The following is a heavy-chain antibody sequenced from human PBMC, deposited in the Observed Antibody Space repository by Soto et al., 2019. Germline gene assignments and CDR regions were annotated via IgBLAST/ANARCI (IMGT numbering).Heavy chain of an antibody. J-gene: IGHJ4*02. Sequence: EVQLVESGGGLVKPGGSLRLSCATSGFTFSSYSMKWIRQAPGKGLEWVSTITTSSTYISYADSVKGRFTISRDNAKNSLYLQMNSPRAEDTAVYYCARSPALIVGALDYWGQGTLVTVSS. CDR1: GFTFSSYS. V-gene: IGHV3-21*01. CDR2: ITTSSTYI. CDR3: ARSPALIVGALDY. D-gene: IGHD1-26*01.